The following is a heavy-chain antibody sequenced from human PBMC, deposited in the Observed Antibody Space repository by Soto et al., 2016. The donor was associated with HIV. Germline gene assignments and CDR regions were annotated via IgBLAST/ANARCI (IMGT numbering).Heavy chain of an antibody. CDR3: ASDDILTRRTSEEYFQN. J-gene: IGHJ1*01. CDR1: GFTFSNYA. CDR2: MSGSGGST. D-gene: IGHD3-9*01. V-gene: IGHV3-23*01. Sequence: EVQLLESGGGFVQPGGSLRLSCAVSGFTFSNYAMSWVRQAPGKGLEWVSAMSGSGGSTYYVDSVKGRFTISRDNSKNTLYLQMNSLRAEDTAVYYCASDDILTRRTSEEYFQNWGQGTLVTVSS.